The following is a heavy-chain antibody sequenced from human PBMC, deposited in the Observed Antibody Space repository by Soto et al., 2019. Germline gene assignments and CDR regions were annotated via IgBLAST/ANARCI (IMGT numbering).Heavy chain of an antibody. CDR1: GFSISRSA. Sequence: QVQLVESEGGGVQPGRSLRLSCAASGFSISRSAMHWVRQAPGKGLEWVAVIAYDGSNRWYADSAKGRFTISRDNSKNTVYLQMSSLRGEDTAVYYCARDLQAGTDNVNWFAPWGQGTLVTVSS. V-gene: IGHV3-30*04. D-gene: IGHD3-10*01. CDR3: ARDLQAGTDNVNWFAP. J-gene: IGHJ5*02. CDR2: IAYDGSNR.